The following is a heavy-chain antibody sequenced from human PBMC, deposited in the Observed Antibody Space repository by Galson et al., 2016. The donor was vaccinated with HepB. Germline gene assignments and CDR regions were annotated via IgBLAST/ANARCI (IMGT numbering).Heavy chain of an antibody. V-gene: IGHV4-4*02. D-gene: IGHD1-26*01. J-gene: IGHJ4*02. Sequence: ATLSLTCAVSGDSISNHYWWAWIRQSPEKGLEWIGEIYQTGTAHLDPSFTSRATMSVDKSKNQISLRLASVTAADTAVYYCASGTLGTTASMSFDYWGQGTLVSVSS. CDR1: GDSISNHYW. CDR2: IYQTGTA. CDR3: ASGTLGTTASMSFDY.